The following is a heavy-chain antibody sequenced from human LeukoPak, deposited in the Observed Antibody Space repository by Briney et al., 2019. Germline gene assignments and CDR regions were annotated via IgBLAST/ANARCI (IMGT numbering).Heavy chain of an antibody. CDR3: ARDGIKVTQGYFFDY. CDR2: IYTSGST. Sequence: SETLSPTCAVSGYSISSGYYWGWIRQPPGKGLEWIGRIYTSGSTNYNPSLKSRVTMSVDTSKNQFSLKLSSVTAADTAVYYCARDGIKVTQGYFFDYWGQGTLVTVSS. CDR1: GYSISSGYY. J-gene: IGHJ4*02. D-gene: IGHD2-21*02. V-gene: IGHV4-38-2*02.